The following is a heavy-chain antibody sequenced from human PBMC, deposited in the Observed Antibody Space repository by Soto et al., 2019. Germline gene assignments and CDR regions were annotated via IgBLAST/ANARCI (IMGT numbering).Heavy chain of an antibody. J-gene: IGHJ6*03. Sequence: HPGGSLRLSCAASGFTFSSYAMSWVRQAPGKGLEWVSAISGSGGSTYYADSVKGRFTISRDNSKNTLYLQMNSLRAEDTAVYYCAKNPSVPSGYYYYYYYMDVWGKGTTVTVSS. V-gene: IGHV3-23*01. CDR2: ISGSGGST. CDR1: GFTFSSYA. D-gene: IGHD3-3*01. CDR3: AKNPSVPSGYYYYYYYMDV.